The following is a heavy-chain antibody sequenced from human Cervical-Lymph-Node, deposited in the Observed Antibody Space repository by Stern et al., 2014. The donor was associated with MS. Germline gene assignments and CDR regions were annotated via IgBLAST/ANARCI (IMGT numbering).Heavy chain of an antibody. J-gene: IGHJ4*02. CDR2: IGWGDDK. Sequence: QVTLKESGPALVKPTQTLTLTCTFSGFSLSTSGMCVSWIRQPPGKPLEWLALIGWGDDKYYSASLKTRLTISKDTSKNQVVLTMTNMDPVDTATYYCARCSLRISKGLVRGVNYHHYWGQGTLVTVSS. CDR1: GFSLSTSGMC. V-gene: IGHV2-70*01. CDR3: ARCSLRISKGLVRGVNYHHY. D-gene: IGHD3-10*01.